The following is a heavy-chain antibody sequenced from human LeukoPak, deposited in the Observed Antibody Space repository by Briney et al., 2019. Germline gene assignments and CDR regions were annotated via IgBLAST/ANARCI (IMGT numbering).Heavy chain of an antibody. CDR2: ISAGGGTT. V-gene: IGHV3-23*01. CDR3: AKVRSGSSTWALRIFVN. D-gene: IGHD2-2*01. Sequence: PGGSLRLSCAASGFTVSSNYMSWVRQAPERGLEWVSSISAGGGTTYYADSVKGRFTISRDNSNNTLFVQMNSLRAEDTAIYYCAKVRSGSSTWALRIFVNWGQGTLVTVSS. J-gene: IGHJ4*02. CDR1: GFTVSSNY.